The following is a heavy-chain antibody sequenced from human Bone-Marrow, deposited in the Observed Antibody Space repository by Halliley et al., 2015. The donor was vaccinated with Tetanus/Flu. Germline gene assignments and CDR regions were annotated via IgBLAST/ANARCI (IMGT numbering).Heavy chain of an antibody. CDR3: ARLGYGAYSDGALDL. Sequence: SLRLSCAASGFTVSLNYMSWVRQAPGKGLEWVSSIYTTGTTYYTDSVKGRFTLSRDNSKNTLSLQMNSLRAEDTAVYYCARLGYGAYSDGALDLWGQGTMVTVSS. CDR1: GFTVSLNY. CDR2: IYTTGTT. V-gene: IGHV3-53*01. J-gene: IGHJ3*01. D-gene: IGHD4-17*01.